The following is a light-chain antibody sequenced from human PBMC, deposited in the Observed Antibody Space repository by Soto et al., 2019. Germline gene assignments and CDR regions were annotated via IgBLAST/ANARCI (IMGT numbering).Light chain of an antibody. J-gene: IGKJ1*01. CDR3: QQYGSSPMT. CDR2: GAS. CDR1: QSVSSSC. Sequence: EIVLTQSPGTLSLSPGERATLSCRASQSVSSSCLAWYQHKPGQAPRLLIYGASSRATGIPDRFSGSGSGTDFTLTISRLEPEDFAVYYCQQYGSSPMTFGQGTKVDIK. V-gene: IGKV3-20*01.